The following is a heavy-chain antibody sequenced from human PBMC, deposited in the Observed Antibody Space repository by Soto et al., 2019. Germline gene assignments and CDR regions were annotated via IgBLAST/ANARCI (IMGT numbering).Heavy chain of an antibody. CDR2: IYYSGST. CDR3: ARLKQLANFQH. D-gene: IGHD6-13*01. V-gene: IGHV4-39*01. Sequence: PSETLSLTCTVSGGSISSSSYYWGWIRQPPGKGLEWIGSIYYSGSTYYNPSLKSRVTISVDTSKNQFSLKLSSVTAADTAVYYCARLKQLANFQHWGQGTLVTVSS. J-gene: IGHJ1*01. CDR1: GGSISSSSYY.